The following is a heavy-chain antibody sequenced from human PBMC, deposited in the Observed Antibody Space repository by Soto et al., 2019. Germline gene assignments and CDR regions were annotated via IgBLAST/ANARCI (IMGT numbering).Heavy chain of an antibody. V-gene: IGHV3-53*01. CDR1: GFTVSSNY. J-gene: IGHJ3*02. Sequence: GGSLRPSCAASGFTVSSNYMTWVSPAPGKWLEWVSIIYSDGSTYYADSVKGRFSISRDNSKNTLYLQMNSLRADDTAVYYCAREGSGYSYGFGAFDIWGQGTLVTVSS. CDR2: IYSDGST. CDR3: AREGSGYSYGFGAFDI. D-gene: IGHD5-18*01.